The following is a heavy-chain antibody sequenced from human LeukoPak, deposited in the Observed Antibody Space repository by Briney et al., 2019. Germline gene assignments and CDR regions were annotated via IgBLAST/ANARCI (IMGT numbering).Heavy chain of an antibody. D-gene: IGHD3-22*01. CDR2: IWHDGSNK. J-gene: IGHJ4*02. Sequence: PGGSLRLSCVSSGFTFSNYGMHWVRQAPGKGLEWVALIWHDGSNKYYADSVRGRVTISRDNSKNTLYLQMNSLRAEDTAVYYCAKVGGYYYVYFDYWGQGTLVTVSS. V-gene: IGHV3-33*06. CDR3: AKVGGYYYVYFDY. CDR1: GFTFSNYG.